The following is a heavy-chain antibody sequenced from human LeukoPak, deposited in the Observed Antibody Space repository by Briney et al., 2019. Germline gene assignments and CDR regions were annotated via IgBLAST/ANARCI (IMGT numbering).Heavy chain of an antibody. D-gene: IGHD1-26*01. CDR3: ARGIELLRVLDY. CDR1: GGSISNYY. V-gene: IGHV4-4*07. CDR2: IYSSGST. J-gene: IGHJ4*02. Sequence: ETSETLSLTCTVSGGSISNYYWSWIRQPAGKGLEWIGRIYSSGSTNYNPSLKSRVTMSVDTSKNQFSLKLSSVTAADTAVYYCARGIELLRVLDYWGQGTLVTVSS.